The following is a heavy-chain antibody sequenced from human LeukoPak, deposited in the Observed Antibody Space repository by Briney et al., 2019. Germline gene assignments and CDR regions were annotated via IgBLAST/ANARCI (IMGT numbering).Heavy chain of an antibody. Sequence: GGSLRLSCAASGFTVYNNGLSWFRQAPGKGLEWVSDISGGGNTYYAESVKGRFTISRDNSKNTLYLQMNSLRAEDTALYYASGHGSSSYWGQGTLVAVSS. V-gene: IGHV3-23*01. CDR3: SGHGSSSY. CDR1: GFTVYNNG. CDR2: ISGGGNT. J-gene: IGHJ4*02. D-gene: IGHD6-13*01.